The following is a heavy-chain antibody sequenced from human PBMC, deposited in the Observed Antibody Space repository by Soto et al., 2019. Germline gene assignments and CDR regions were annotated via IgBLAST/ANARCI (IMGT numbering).Heavy chain of an antibody. CDR2: MNPNSGNT. J-gene: IGHJ6*02. CDR1: GYTFTSYD. V-gene: IGHV1-8*01. Sequence: ASVKVSCKASGYTFTSYDINWVRQATGQGLEWMGWMNPNSGNTGYAQKFQGRVTMTRNTSISTAYMELSSLRSEDTAVYYCASSLAAAFYYYYGMDVWGQGTTVTV. CDR3: ASSLAAAFYYYYGMDV. D-gene: IGHD6-13*01.